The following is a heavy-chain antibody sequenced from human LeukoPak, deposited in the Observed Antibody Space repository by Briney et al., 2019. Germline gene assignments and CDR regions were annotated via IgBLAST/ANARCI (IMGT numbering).Heavy chain of an antibody. CDR3: ARAGEMRYMDV. CDR2: IKGNGATT. D-gene: IGHD5-24*01. CDR1: GFTFSSYE. V-gene: IGHV3-48*03. J-gene: IGHJ6*03. Sequence: GGSLRLSCAASGFTFSSYEMNWVRQAPGKGLEWVSHIKGNGATTYYADSVRGRFTISRDNAKNSLFLQMNSLRVDDTATYYCARAGEMRYMDVWGKGTAVAVS.